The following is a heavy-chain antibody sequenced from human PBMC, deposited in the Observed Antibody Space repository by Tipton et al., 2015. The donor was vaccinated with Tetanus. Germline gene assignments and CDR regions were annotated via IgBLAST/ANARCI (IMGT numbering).Heavy chain of an antibody. D-gene: IGHD1-26*01. J-gene: IGHJ4*02. CDR1: GGSISSGGYY. CDR2: IYSSGST. CDR3: GREQARGARGWSYVDY. V-gene: IGHV4-31*03. Sequence: TLSLTCTVSGGSISSGGYYWSWIRQHPGKGLEWIGDIYSSGSTYYNPSLKSRVTISEDTSKNQFSLKLNSVTDADTAGYYCGREQARGARGWSYVDYWGQGTLVTVSS.